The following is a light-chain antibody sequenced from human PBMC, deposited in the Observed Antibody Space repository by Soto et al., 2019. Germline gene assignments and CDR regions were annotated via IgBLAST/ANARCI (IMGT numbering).Light chain of an antibody. J-gene: IGKJ4*02. V-gene: IGKV3-20*01. Sequence: EIVLTQSPGTLSLYPGDSAALSCRASQSVSSRSLAWYQQKRGQAPRLLIHGASNRATGIPDRFRGSGSGTDCTLTISRLEPDDCAVYYCQQYGSSPRTFGRGTKVEV. CDR2: GAS. CDR1: QSVSSRS. CDR3: QQYGSSPRT.